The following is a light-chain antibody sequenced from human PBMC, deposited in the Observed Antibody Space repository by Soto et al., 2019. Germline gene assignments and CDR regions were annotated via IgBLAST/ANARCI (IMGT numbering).Light chain of an antibody. J-gene: IGKJ1*01. CDR3: QQYNNWPRE. V-gene: IGKV3-15*01. CDR2: GAS. Sequence: EIVLTHSPGTLSLSPWERATLSCRASQSVSSNLAWYQQKPGQAPRLLIYGASTRATGIPARFSGSGSGTEFTLTISSLQSEDFAVYYCQQYNNWPREFGQGTKVDIK. CDR1: QSVSSN.